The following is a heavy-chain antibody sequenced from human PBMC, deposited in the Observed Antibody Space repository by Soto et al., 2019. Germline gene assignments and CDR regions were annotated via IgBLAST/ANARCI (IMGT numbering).Heavy chain of an antibody. Sequence: EVQLLESGGGLVQPGGSLRLSCAASGFTFSSYAMTWVRQAPGKGLEWVSSISGSGNTTYYADSVKGRFTISRDSSKNTLYLQMNSLRPEDTAVYYWAKARGRTWYEDYWGQGTLVTISS. D-gene: IGHD6-13*01. CDR1: GFTFSSYA. J-gene: IGHJ4*02. CDR2: ISGSGNTT. CDR3: AKARGRTWYEDY. V-gene: IGHV3-23*01.